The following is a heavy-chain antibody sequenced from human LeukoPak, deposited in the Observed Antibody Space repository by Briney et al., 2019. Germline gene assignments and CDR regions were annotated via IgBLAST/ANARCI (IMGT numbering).Heavy chain of an antibody. CDR2: ISGSGGSA. V-gene: IGHV3-23*01. J-gene: IGHJ5*02. Sequence: PGGSLRLSCAASGFTFSSYAMSWVRQAPGKGLEWVSAISGSGGSAYYADSVRGRFTISRDISKNTLYLQMDSLRADDTAVYFCATCGSASCYVPWLDPWGQGTLVTVSS. D-gene: IGHD2-2*01. CDR1: GFTFSSYA. CDR3: ATCGSASCYVPWLDP.